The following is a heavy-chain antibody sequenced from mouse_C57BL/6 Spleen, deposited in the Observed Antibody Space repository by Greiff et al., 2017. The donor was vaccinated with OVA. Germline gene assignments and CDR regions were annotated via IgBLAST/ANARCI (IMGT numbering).Heavy chain of an antibody. CDR1: GYTFTSYG. J-gene: IGHJ4*01. V-gene: IGHV1-81*01. CDR2: IYPRSGNT. D-gene: IGHD1-1*01. CDR3: ARGALTTDPLYAMDY. Sequence: LVESGAELARPGASVKLSCKASGYTFTSYGISWVKQRTGQGLEWIGEIYPRSGNTYYNEKFKGKATLTADKSSSTAYMELRSLTSEDSAVYFCARGALTTDPLYAMDYWGQGTSVTVSS.